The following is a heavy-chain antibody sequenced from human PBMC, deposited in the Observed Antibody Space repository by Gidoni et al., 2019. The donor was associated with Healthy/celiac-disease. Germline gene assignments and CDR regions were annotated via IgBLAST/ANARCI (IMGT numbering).Heavy chain of an antibody. J-gene: IGHJ4*02. D-gene: IGHD6-13*01. CDR3: ARDLASSSWYPRYYFDY. CDR2: INPNSGGT. Sequence: QVQLVQSGAEVKKPGASVKVSCKASGYTFTGYYMHWVRQAPGQGLEWMGWINPNSGGTNYAQKFQGWVTMTRDTSISTAYMELSRLRSDDTAVYYCARDLASSSWYPRYYFDYWGQGTLVTVSS. CDR1: GYTFTGYY. V-gene: IGHV1-2*04.